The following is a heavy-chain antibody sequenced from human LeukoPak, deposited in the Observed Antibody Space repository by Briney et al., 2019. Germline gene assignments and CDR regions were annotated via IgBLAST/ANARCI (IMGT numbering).Heavy chain of an antibody. CDR2: INTDGSST. V-gene: IGHV3-74*03. Sequence: GGSLRPSCAASGFTFSDYHMHWGRQPPPREPRWVARINTDGSSTTYADPVKGRFSISRDNAKNTLFLQMNSLRAEDTAVYYCARGMTYWSGSGKFDYWGQGSLVTVSS. J-gene: IGHJ4*02. CDR3: ARGMTYWSGSGKFDY. D-gene: IGHD3-10*01. CDR1: GFTFSDYH.